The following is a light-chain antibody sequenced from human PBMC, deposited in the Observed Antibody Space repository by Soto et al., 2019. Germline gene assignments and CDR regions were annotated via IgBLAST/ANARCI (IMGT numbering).Light chain of an antibody. J-gene: IGLJ1*01. Sequence: CTGTSSDVGGHNSVSWYRQDPGKAPKLMIYDVSNRPSGVSDRFSGSKSGNTASLTISGLQIEDEADYYCSSFTSSVTYVFGTGTKVTAL. CDR3: SSFTSSVTYV. CDR2: DVS. CDR1: SSDVGGHNS. V-gene: IGLV2-14*01.